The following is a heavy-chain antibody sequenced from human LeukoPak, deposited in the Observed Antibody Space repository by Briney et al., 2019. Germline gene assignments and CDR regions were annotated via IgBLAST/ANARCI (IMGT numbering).Heavy chain of an antibody. CDR1: GFTFSSYS. D-gene: IGHD1-26*01. J-gene: IGHJ4*02. V-gene: IGHV3-48*01. Sequence: GGSLRLSCAASGFTFSSYSMNWVRQAPGKGLEWVSYIRSSSRTIYYADSVKGRFTISRDNAKNLLYLQMNSLRAEDTAVYYCARGRELLRPWGQGTLVTVSS. CDR2: IRSSSRTI. CDR3: ARGRELLRP.